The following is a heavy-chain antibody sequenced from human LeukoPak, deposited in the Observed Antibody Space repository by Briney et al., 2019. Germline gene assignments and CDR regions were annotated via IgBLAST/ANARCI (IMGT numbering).Heavy chain of an antibody. CDR2: INQDGNEK. V-gene: IGHV3-7*01. J-gene: IGHJ6*03. D-gene: IGHD1-7*01. CDR1: GFIFSSYA. CDR3: ARTNSQARDYYYYMDV. Sequence: GGSLRLSCAASGFIFSSYAMSWVRQAPGQGLEWVANINQDGNEKYYVDSVKGRFTMSRDNAKNSLYLQMNSLRADDTAVYYCARTNSQARDYYYYMDVWGKGTTVTVSS.